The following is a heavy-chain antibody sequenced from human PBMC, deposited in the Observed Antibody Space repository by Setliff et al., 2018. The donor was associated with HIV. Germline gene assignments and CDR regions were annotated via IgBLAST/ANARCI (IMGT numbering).Heavy chain of an antibody. CDR1: GYTFTSYD. J-gene: IGHJ2*01. V-gene: IGHV1-8*02. Sequence: ASVKVSCKASGYTFTSYDINWVRQATGQGLEWMGWTNPNSGNTGYAQKFQGRVTMTGNTSISTAYMELSSLRSDDTAVYYCARAAYSGTYLWESATDLWGRGTLVTVS. CDR2: TNPNSGNT. CDR3: ARAAYSGTYLWESATDL. D-gene: IGHD1-26*01.